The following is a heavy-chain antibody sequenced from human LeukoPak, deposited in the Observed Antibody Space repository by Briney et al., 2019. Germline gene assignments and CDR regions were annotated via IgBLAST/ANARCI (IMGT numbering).Heavy chain of an antibody. J-gene: IGHJ4*02. CDR3: ARAISHCSGGSCYSEYFDY. Sequence: SKTLSLTCAVYGGSFSGYYWSWIRQPPGKGLEWIGEINHSGSTNYNPSLKSRVTISVDTSKNQFSLKLSSVTAADTAVYYCARAISHCSGGSCYSEYFDYWGQGTLVTVSS. CDR2: INHSGST. V-gene: IGHV4-34*01. D-gene: IGHD2-15*01. CDR1: GGSFSGYY.